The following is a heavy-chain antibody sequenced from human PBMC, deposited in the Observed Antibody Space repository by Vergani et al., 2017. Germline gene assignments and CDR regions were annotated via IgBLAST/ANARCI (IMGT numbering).Heavy chain of an antibody. CDR3: AKGVGATRDYFDY. Sequence: EVQLLESGGGLVQPGGSLRLSCAASGFTFSSYAMNWVRQAPGKGLEWVSAISGSGGSTYYADSVKGRVTISRDKLKNTLYLQMNSLRAEDTAVYYCAKGVGATRDYFDYWGQGTLVTVAS. V-gene: IGHV3-23*01. D-gene: IGHD1-26*01. CDR2: ISGSGGST. J-gene: IGHJ4*02. CDR1: GFTFSSYA.